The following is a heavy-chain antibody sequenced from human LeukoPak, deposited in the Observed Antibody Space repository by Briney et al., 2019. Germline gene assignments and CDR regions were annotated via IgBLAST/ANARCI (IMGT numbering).Heavy chain of an antibody. Sequence: GGSLRLSCAASGFPFSNYAMHWVRQAPGKGLEYVSSISGNGVNTYYANSVKGRFTISRDNSKNTLYLQMGSLRAEDMAVYYCATYSSSYYYFGYWGQGTLVTVSS. CDR3: ATYSSSYYYFGY. CDR2: ISGNGVNT. D-gene: IGHD6-13*01. J-gene: IGHJ4*02. CDR1: GFPFSNYA. V-gene: IGHV3-64*01.